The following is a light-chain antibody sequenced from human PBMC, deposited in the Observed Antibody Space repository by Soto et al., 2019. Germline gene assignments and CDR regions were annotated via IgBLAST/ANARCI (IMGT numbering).Light chain of an antibody. CDR3: HSYDSSLSGYWV. Sequence: QSVLTQPPSVSGAPGQRVTISCTGSSSNIGAGYDVHWYQQLPGTAPKLLIYDNGYRPSGVPDRFSGSKSGTSASLAITGLPAEDEADYSCHSYDSSLSGYWVFGGGTKLTVL. J-gene: IGLJ3*02. CDR1: SSNIGAGYD. V-gene: IGLV1-40*01. CDR2: DNG.